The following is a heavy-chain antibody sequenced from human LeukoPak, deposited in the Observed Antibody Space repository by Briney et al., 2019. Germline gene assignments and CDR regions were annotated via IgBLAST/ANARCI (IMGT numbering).Heavy chain of an antibody. CDR3: ARDQMSGSYLSLDY. J-gene: IGHJ4*02. D-gene: IGHD1-26*01. V-gene: IGHV3-7*03. Sequence: PGGSLRLSCAVSGFTFSSYWMSWVRQAPGKGLEWVANTKQDGSEKYYVDSVKGRFTISRDNAKNSLYLQMNSLRAEDTALYYCARDQMSGSYLSLDYWGQGTLVTVSS. CDR1: GFTFSSYW. CDR2: TKQDGSEK.